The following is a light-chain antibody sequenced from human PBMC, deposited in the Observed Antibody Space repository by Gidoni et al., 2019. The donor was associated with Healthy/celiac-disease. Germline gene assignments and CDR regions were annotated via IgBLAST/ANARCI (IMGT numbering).Light chain of an antibody. J-gene: IGKJ2*01. Sequence: DIQMTQSPSSLSASVGDRVTITCRASQSISSYLNWYQQKPGKAPKLLIYAASSLQSGVPSRFGGGGSGTDFTLTISSLQPEDFATYYCQQGYSTPYTFGQGTKLEIK. CDR1: QSISSY. CDR2: AAS. V-gene: IGKV1-39*01. CDR3: QQGYSTPYT.